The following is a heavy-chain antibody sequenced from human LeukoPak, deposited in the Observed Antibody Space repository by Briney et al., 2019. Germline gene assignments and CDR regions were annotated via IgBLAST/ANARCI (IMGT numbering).Heavy chain of an antibody. D-gene: IGHD6-19*01. Sequence: RSSETLSLTCTVSGGSISSYYWSWIRQPPGKGLEWIGYIYYSGSTNYNPSLKSRVTISVDTSKNQFSLKLSSVTAADTAVYYCARDGSGGWSFFDYWGQGTLVTVSS. J-gene: IGHJ4*02. V-gene: IGHV4-59*01. CDR3: ARDGSGGWSFFDY. CDR2: IYYSGST. CDR1: GGSISSYY.